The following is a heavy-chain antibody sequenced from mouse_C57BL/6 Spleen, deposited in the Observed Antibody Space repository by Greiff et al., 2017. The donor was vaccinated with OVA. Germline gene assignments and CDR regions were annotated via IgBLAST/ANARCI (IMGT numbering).Heavy chain of an antibody. CDR2: INPYNGGT. D-gene: IGHD2-5*01. CDR3: ARRSYYSNPQWYFDV. V-gene: IGHV1-19*01. Sequence: SGPVLVKPGASVKMSCKASGYTFTDYYMNWVKQSHGKSLEWIGVINPYNGGTSYNQKFKGKATLTVDKSSSTAYMELNSLTSEDSAVYYCARRSYYSNPQWYFDVWGTGTTVTVSS. J-gene: IGHJ1*03. CDR1: GYTFTDYY.